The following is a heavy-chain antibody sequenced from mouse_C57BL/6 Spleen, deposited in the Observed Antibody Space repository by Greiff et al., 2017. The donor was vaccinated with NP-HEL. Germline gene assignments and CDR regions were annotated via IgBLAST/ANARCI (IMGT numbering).Heavy chain of an antibody. D-gene: IGHD1-1*01. J-gene: IGHJ1*03. CDR2: IDPSDSYT. V-gene: IGHV1-69*01. CDR3: ARRGYYGTYWYFDV. Sequence: QVQLQQPGAELVMPGASVKLSCKASGYTFTSYWMHWVKQRPGQGLEWIGEIDPSDSYTNYNQKFKGKSTLTVDKSSSTAYMQLSSLTSEDSAVYYCARRGYYGTYWYFDVWGTGTTVTVSS. CDR1: GYTFTSYW.